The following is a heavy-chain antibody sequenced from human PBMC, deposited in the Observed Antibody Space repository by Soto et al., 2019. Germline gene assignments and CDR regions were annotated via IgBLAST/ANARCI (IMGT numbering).Heavy chain of an antibody. V-gene: IGHV1-18*01. CDR3: LRAAGGITSPFDY. Sequence: QVQLVQSRAEVKKPGASVKVSCKASGYTFTNYGINWVRQAPGQGLEWMGWISAYNGNTNNAQKFQGSVTMITDTAKRTAYMERRSLRSDDTAVYYCLRAAGGITSPFDYWGQGTLVTVSS. CDR1: GYTFTNYG. J-gene: IGHJ4*02. CDR2: ISAYNGNT. D-gene: IGHD3-16*01.